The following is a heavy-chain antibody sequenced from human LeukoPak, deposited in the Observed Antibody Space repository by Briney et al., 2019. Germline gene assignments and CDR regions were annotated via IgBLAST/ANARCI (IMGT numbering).Heavy chain of an antibody. CDR3: AKDWAPWGYSYAFDY. CDR2: ISGSGGST. Sequence: PGGSLRLSCAASGFTFSTYAMSWVRQAPGKGLEWVSAISGSGGSTYYADSVKGRFTISRDNSKNTLYLQMNSLRAEDTAVHYCAKDWAPWGYSYAFDYWGQGTLVTVSS. V-gene: IGHV3-23*01. D-gene: IGHD5-18*01. J-gene: IGHJ4*02. CDR1: GFTFSTYA.